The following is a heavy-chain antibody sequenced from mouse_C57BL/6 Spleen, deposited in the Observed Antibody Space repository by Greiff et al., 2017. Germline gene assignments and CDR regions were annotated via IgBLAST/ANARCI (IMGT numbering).Heavy chain of an antibody. CDR2: INYDGSST. J-gene: IGHJ1*03. CDR1: GFTFSDYY. V-gene: IGHV5-16*01. CDR3: ARAGVPWYFDV. Sequence: EVKLVESEGGLVQPGSSMKLSCTASGFTFSDYYMAWVRQVPEKGLEWVANINYDGSSTYYLDSLKSRFIISRDNAKNILYLQMSSLKSEDTATYYCARAGVPWYFDVWGTGTTVTVSS.